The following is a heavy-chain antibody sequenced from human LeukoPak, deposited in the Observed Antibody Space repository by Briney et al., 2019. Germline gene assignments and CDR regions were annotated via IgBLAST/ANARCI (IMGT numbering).Heavy chain of an antibody. CDR3: ARDFYSSGWSTGD. Sequence: ASVKVSCKASGGTFSSYAISWVRQAPGQGLEWMGGIIPIFGTANYAQKFQGRVTITADESTSTAYMELSSLRSEGTAVYYCARDFYSSGWSTGDWGQGTLVTVSS. V-gene: IGHV1-69*13. CDR2: IIPIFGTA. CDR1: GGTFSSYA. D-gene: IGHD6-19*01. J-gene: IGHJ4*02.